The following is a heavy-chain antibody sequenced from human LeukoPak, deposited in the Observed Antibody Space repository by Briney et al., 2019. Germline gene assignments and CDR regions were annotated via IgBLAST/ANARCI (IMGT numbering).Heavy chain of an antibody. CDR1: GFTFSSYS. Sequence: PGGSLRLSCAASGFTFSSYSMNWVRQAPGQGLEWVGLIRGKAYGGTPEYAASVKGRIAISRDDSKSIAYLQMSSLKTEDTAVYFCTRDPGDCTSTSYEPLDAFDIWGQGTMVTVSS. CDR2: IRGKAYGGTP. D-gene: IGHD2-2*01. V-gene: IGHV3-49*04. CDR3: TRDPGDCTSTSYEPLDAFDI. J-gene: IGHJ3*02.